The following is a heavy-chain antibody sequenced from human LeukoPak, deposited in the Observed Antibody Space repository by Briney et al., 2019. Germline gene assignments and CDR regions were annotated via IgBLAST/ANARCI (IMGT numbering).Heavy chain of an antibody. D-gene: IGHD1-20*01. J-gene: IGHJ4*02. CDR3: ASSLALGPISVTGFDY. CDR1: GGSISSGDYY. V-gene: IGHV4-30-4*01. Sequence: PSETLSLTCTVSGGSISSGDYYWSWIRQPPGKGLEWIGYICYSGSTYYNPSLKSRVTISVDTSKNQFSLKLSSVTAADTAVYYCASSLALGPISVTGFDYWGQGTLVTVSS. CDR2: ICYSGST.